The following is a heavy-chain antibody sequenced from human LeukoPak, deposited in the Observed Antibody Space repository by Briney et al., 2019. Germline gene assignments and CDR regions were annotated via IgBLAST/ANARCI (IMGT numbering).Heavy chain of an antibody. V-gene: IGHV3-21*01. CDR3: ARERGSGWGGGIQH. CDR1: GFTFSSYP. CDR2: INYSSNYI. D-gene: IGHD6-19*01. Sequence: GGSLRLSCAASGFTFSSYPMNWVRQAPGRGLEWVSCINYSSNYIYYADSVKGRFTISRDNTKISLYLQMNSLRAEDTAVYYCARERGSGWGGGIQHWGQGTLVTVSS. J-gene: IGHJ1*01.